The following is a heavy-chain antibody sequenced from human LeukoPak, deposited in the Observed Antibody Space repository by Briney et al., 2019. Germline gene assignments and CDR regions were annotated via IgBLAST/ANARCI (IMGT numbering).Heavy chain of an antibody. V-gene: IGHV4-34*01. Sequence: SETLSLTCAVYGGSFSGYYWSWIRQPPGKGLEWLGNIHYSGSTYYNPSLQSRVTLSVDTSKNQFSLKLTSVTATDTAVYYYARTYPDCDYWGQGTLVTVSS. CDR1: GGSFSGYY. J-gene: IGHJ4*02. CDR3: ARTYPDCDY. CDR2: IHYSGST. D-gene: IGHD2-21*02.